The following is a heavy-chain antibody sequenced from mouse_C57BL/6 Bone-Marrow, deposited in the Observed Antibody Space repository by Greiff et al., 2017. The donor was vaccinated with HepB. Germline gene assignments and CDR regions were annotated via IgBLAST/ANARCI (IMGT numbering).Heavy chain of an antibody. CDR3: ARGAYDYDGGSYWYFDV. Sequence: QVQLQQPGAELVKPGASVKMSCKASGYTFTTYPIEWMKQNHGKSLEWIGNFHPYNDDTKYNEKFKGKATLTVEKSSSTVYLELSRLTSDDSAVYYCARGAYDYDGGSYWYFDVWGTGTTVTVSS. CDR2: FHPYNDDT. D-gene: IGHD2-4*01. J-gene: IGHJ1*03. V-gene: IGHV1-47*01. CDR1: GYTFTTYP.